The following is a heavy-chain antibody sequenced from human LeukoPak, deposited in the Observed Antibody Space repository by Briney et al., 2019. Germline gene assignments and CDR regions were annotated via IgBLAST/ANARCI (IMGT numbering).Heavy chain of an antibody. CDR1: GGTFSSYA. CDR3: ARDRYCSGGSCYRSLDY. V-gene: IGHV1-69*04. Sequence: SVKVSCKASGGTFSSYAISWVRQAPGQGLEWMGRIIPILGIANYVQKFQGRVTITADKSTSTAYMELSSLRSEDTAVYYCARDRYCSGGSCYRSLDYWGQGTLVTVSS. J-gene: IGHJ4*02. CDR2: IIPILGIA. D-gene: IGHD2-15*01.